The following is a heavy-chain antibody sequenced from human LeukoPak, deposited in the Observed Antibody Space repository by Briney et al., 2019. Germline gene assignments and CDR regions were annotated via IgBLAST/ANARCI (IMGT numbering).Heavy chain of an antibody. V-gene: IGHV4-59*12. Sequence: PSETLSLTCTVSGGSISSYYWSWIRQPPGKGLEWIGYIYYSGSTNYNPSLKSRVTISVDTSKNQFSLKLSSVTAADTAVYYCARGRSVRPLWFGERRTYYFDYWGQGTLVTVSS. J-gene: IGHJ4*02. CDR3: ARGRSVRPLWFGERRTYYFDY. CDR1: GGSISSYY. CDR2: IYYSGST. D-gene: IGHD3-10*01.